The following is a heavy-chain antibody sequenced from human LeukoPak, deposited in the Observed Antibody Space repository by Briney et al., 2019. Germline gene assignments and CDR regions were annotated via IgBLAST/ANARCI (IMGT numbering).Heavy chain of an antibody. V-gene: IGHV4-34*01. CDR2: INHSGST. CDR3: ARGSGSSWYNYFQH. Sequence: SDTLSLTCAVYGGSCSGYYWSWIRQPPGKGLEWMGEINHSGSTNYNPSLKSRVTISVDTSKNQFSLKLSSVTAADTAVYYCARGSGSSWYNYFQHWGQGTLVTVSS. D-gene: IGHD6-13*01. CDR1: GGSCSGYY. J-gene: IGHJ1*01.